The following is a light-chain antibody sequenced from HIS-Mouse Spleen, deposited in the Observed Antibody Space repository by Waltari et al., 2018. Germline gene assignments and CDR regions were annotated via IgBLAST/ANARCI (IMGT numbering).Light chain of an antibody. CDR1: SGHSSYA. V-gene: IGLV4-69*01. CDR2: LNSDGSH. J-gene: IGLJ3*02. Sequence: QLVLTQSPSASASLGASVKLTCTLSSGHSSYAIAWHQQQPEKGPRYLMKLNSDGSHSKGDGSPDRLSGSSSGAERYLTIASLQSEDEADYYCQTWGTGVWVFGGGTKLTVL. CDR3: QTWGTGVWV.